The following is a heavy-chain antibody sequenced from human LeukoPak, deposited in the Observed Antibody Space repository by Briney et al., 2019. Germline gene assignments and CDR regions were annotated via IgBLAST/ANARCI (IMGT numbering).Heavy chain of an antibody. V-gene: IGHV3-13*01. Sequence: PGGSLRLSCAASGFTFSSYDMHWVRQVTGKGLEWVSAVGTVGDTYYPGSVKGRFTVSRENARNSLFLQMNSLRAGDTAVYYCARVRTGSLGYYGMDVWVQGTTVTVSS. CDR2: VGTVGDT. CDR3: ARVRTGSLGYYGMDV. D-gene: IGHD1-26*01. J-gene: IGHJ6*02. CDR1: GFTFSSYD.